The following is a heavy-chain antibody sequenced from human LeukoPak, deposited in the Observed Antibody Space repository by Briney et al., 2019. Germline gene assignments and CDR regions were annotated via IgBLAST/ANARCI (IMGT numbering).Heavy chain of an antibody. V-gene: IGHV1-69*04. D-gene: IGHD5-24*01. Sequence: SVKVSCKASGGTFSSYAISWVRQAPGQGLEWMGRIIPIFGIANYAQKFQGRVTITADKSTSTAYMELSSLRSEDTAVNYCARENDGDEDGYNSAFDYWGQGTLVTVSS. CDR3: ARENDGDEDGYNSAFDY. CDR1: GGTFSSYA. CDR2: IIPIFGIA. J-gene: IGHJ4*02.